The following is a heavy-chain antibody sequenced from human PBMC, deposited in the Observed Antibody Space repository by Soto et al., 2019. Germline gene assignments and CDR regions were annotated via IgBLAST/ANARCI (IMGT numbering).Heavy chain of an antibody. D-gene: IGHD3-9*01. V-gene: IGHV1-69*06. CDR1: GGTFSSYA. CDR3: ARELRLLRYFDWLLTDYYYYGMDV. CDR2: IIPLFGTA. Sequence: QVQLVQSGAEVKKPGSSVKVSCKASGGTFSSYAISWVRQAPGQGLEWMGGIIPLFGTANYAQKFQGRVTITADKSTSTAYMELSSLRSEDTAVYYCARELRLLRYFDWLLTDYYYYGMDVWGQGTTVTVSS. J-gene: IGHJ6*02.